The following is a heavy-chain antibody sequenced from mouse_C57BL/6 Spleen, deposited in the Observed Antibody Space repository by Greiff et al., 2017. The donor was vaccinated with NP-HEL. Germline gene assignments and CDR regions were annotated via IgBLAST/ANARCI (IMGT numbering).Heavy chain of an antibody. CDR2: INPNNGGT. CDR1: GYTFTDYY. J-gene: IGHJ1*03. CDR3: ARGPPYYSVSSYLFDV. D-gene: IGHD1-1*01. V-gene: IGHV1-26*01. Sequence: EVQLQQSGPELVKPGASVKISCKASGYTFTDYYMNWVKQSHGKSLEWIGDINPNNGGTSYNQKFKGKATLTVDKSSSTAYMQLRSLTSEDSAVYYCARGPPYYSVSSYLFDVWGTGTTVTVSS.